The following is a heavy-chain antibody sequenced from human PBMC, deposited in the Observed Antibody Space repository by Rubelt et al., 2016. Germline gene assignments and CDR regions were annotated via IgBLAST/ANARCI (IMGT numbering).Heavy chain of an antibody. D-gene: IGHD4-17*01. V-gene: IGHV1-46*01. Sequence: QVQLVQSGAEVKKPGASVKVSCKASGYTFTSYYMHWVRQAPGQGLEWVGHITPSGGSTSYAQKVHGRVTMTRDTSTSTVYMELSSLRSEDTAVYYCARAASTVTTLLDLGYWGQGTLVTVSS. CDR2: ITPSGGST. CDR3: ARAASTVTTLLDLGY. CDR1: GYTFTSYY. J-gene: IGHJ4*02.